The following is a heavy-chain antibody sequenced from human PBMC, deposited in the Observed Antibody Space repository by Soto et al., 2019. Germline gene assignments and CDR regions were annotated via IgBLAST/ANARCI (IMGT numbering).Heavy chain of an antibody. CDR3: ARERGYGDYDSGY. D-gene: IGHD4-17*01. V-gene: IGHV1-18*01. Sequence: QVQLVQSGAEVKKPGASVKVSCKASGYTFTSYGISWVRQAPGQGLEWMGWISAYNGNTNYAQKLQGRVTMTTDTSTRTADRELRSVRSDDTAVYYGARERGYGDYDSGYWGQGTLVTVSS. CDR2: ISAYNGNT. CDR1: GYTFTSYG. J-gene: IGHJ4*02.